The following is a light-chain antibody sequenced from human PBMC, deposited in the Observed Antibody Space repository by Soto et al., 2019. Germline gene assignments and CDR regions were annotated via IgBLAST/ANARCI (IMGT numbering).Light chain of an antibody. V-gene: IGKV1-39*01. CDR3: QQGYNSPRT. J-gene: IGKJ1*01. CDR2: GAS. Sequence: DIQMTQSPSSLSASVGDRVTITCRASQPIGRFLHWYLQKPGRAPNLLIHGASTSQTGVPSRFSGSGSWSAFTLTISSLQPDDFGTYFCQQGYNSPRTFGQGTKV. CDR1: QPIGRF.